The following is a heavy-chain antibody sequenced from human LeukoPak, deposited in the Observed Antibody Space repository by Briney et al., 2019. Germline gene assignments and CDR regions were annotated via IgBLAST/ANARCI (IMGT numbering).Heavy chain of an antibody. CDR2: ISNDGSNK. J-gene: IGHJ4*02. D-gene: IGHD6-19*01. V-gene: IGHV3-30*03. CDR1: GFIFSNYG. CDR3: ALPSSGWRFDY. Sequence: PGRSLRLSCAASGFIFSNYGMHWVRRAPGKGLEWVAVISNDGSNKDYADSVKGRFTISRDNSKNTVYLQMNSLIVEDTAVYYCALPSSGWRFDYWGQGTLVTVSS.